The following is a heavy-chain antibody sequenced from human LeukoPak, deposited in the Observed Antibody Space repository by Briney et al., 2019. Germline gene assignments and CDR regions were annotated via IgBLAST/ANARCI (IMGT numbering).Heavy chain of an antibody. Sequence: SETLSLTCSVHVGSISSTYWSWIRQPPGKGLEWIGNIYHSGGPNYNPSLNGRVTISIDTSKNQFSLKLTSVTAADTAVYFCARRGRSSSWYGDAFDIWGQGTVVAVSS. CDR1: VGSISSTY. CDR3: ARRGRSSSWYGDAFDI. V-gene: IGHV4-59*08. CDR2: IYHSGGP. J-gene: IGHJ3*02. D-gene: IGHD6-13*01.